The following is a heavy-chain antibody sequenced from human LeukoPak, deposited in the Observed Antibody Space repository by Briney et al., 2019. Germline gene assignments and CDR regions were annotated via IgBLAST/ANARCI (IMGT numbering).Heavy chain of an antibody. CDR1: GFTFSRYW. D-gene: IGHD1-26*01. Sequence: PGGSLRLSCAASGFTFSRYWMHWVRQAPGKGLVWVSRINSDGSSTTYADSVKGRFTISRDNSKNTLYLQMSSLRAEDTAVYYCVKGLVGATKGNPHYFDYWGQGTLVTVSS. V-gene: IGHV3-74*01. J-gene: IGHJ4*02. CDR2: INSDGSST. CDR3: VKGLVGATKGNPHYFDY.